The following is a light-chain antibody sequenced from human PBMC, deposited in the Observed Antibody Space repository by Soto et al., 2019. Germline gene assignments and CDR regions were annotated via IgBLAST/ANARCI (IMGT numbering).Light chain of an antibody. CDR1: QSVSSSY. J-gene: IGKJ1*01. CDR3: QQYGSSPRT. V-gene: IGKV3-20*01. CDR2: GAS. Sequence: EIGVTQSPGTLSLSPGERATLSCRASQSVSSSYLAWYQQKPGQAPRLLIYGASSRATGIPDRFSGSGSGTDFTLTISRLEPEDFAVYYCQQYGSSPRTFAQGTKVDNK.